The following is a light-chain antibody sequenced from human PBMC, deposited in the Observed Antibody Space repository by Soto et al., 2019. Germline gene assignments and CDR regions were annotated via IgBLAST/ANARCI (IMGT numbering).Light chain of an antibody. J-gene: IGKJ2*01. CDR3: QHYGTSLYT. Sequence: EIVLTQSPDTLSLSPGDRATVSCRASQSVSSSNLAWYQQKPGQAPRLLIYGASSRATGIPDRFSGSGSGTDFSLTISRLEAEDFAVYYCQHYGTSLYTFGQGTKLEIK. CDR2: GAS. V-gene: IGKV3-20*01. CDR1: QSVSSSN.